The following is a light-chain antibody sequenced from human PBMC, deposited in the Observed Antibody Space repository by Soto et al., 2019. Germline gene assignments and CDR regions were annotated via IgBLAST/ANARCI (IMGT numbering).Light chain of an antibody. Sequence: EMVMTQSPATLSVSPGETATLSCRASQSVSSNLAWYQQKRGQAPRLLIYGASTRATGIPARFIGSGSGTDFTLTISSLQFEDFAVYFCQQYDKWVTFGPGTKVDLK. J-gene: IGKJ3*01. CDR3: QQYDKWVT. CDR2: GAS. CDR1: QSVSSN. V-gene: IGKV3-15*01.